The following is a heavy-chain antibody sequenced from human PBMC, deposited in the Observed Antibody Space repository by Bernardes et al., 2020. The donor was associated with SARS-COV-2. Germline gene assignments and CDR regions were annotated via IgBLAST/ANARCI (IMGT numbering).Heavy chain of an antibody. D-gene: IGHD3-10*01. CDR2: ISSDGGGT. CDR1: GLTFRGYP. Sequence: GGSLRLSCAASGLTFRGYPMHWVRQAPGKGLEYVSGISSDGGGTFYGEAVKDRFTISRDDSKNILYLHMGSLRIEDMAVYYCARDVYYGSGSEFNGPFDYWGQGTLVTVSS. J-gene: IGHJ4*02. CDR3: ARDVYYGSGSEFNGPFDY. V-gene: IGHV3-64*02.